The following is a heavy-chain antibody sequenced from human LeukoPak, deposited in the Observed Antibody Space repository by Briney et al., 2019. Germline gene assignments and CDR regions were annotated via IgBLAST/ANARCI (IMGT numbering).Heavy chain of an antibody. J-gene: IGHJ5*02. D-gene: IGHD6-13*01. CDR2: ISSSSSYI. Sequence: GGSLRLSCAASGFTFSSYSMNWVRQAPGRGLEWVSSISSSSSYIYYADSVKGRFTISRDNAKNSLYLQMNSLRAEDTAVYYCARDRQQLASFDPWGQGTLVTVSS. CDR3: ARDRQQLASFDP. CDR1: GFTFSSYS. V-gene: IGHV3-21*01.